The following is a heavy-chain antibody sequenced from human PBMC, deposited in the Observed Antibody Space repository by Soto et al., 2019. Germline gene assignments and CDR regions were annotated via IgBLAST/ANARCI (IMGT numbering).Heavy chain of an antibody. J-gene: IGHJ4*02. Sequence: QVLLVQSGAEVKKPGASVRVSCRTSGYTFTSAYMHWVRQAPGQGLEWMGVINLRDGSTLYEQKFQGXVXLXRXXSTSTLYIELNSLTSEDTAVYYCARDRFGYADSGDWGQGTLVTVSS. CDR2: INLRDGST. V-gene: IGHV1-46*01. CDR1: GYTFTSAY. CDR3: ARDRFGYADSGD. D-gene: IGHD4-17*01.